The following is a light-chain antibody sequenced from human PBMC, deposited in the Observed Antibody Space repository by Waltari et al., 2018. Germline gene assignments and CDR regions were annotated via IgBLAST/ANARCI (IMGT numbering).Light chain of an antibody. J-gene: IGKJ1*01. Sequence: DIQMTQSPSTLSASVGDRVTITCRASQSISSWLAWYQQKPGKAPKLLIYKASSLESGVPSRFSGSGSGTEFTLTISSLQPDDFATYYCQQYYNTRTIGQGTKVEIK. CDR3: QQYYNTRT. CDR1: QSISSW. CDR2: KAS. V-gene: IGKV1-5*03.